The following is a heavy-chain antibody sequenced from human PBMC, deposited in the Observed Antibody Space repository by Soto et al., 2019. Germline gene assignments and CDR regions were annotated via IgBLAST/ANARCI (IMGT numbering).Heavy chain of an antibody. Sequence: SGGSLRLSCSASGFTFSSYPMHWVRQAPGKGLEYVSAIDSNGGSTYNADSVKGRFTISRDNSKNTLYLQMSSLRPEDTAVYYCVKPVTATSDDAFDIWGQGTMVTVSS. CDR2: IDSNGGST. CDR1: GFTFSSYP. J-gene: IGHJ3*02. V-gene: IGHV3-64D*06. D-gene: IGHD4-17*01. CDR3: VKPVTATSDDAFDI.